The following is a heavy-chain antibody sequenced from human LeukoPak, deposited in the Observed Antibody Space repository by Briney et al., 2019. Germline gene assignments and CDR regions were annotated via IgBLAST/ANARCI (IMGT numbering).Heavy chain of an antibody. Sequence: GGSLRLSCAASGFTVSSNYMSWVRQAPGKGLEWVSVIYSAGYTYYADSVKGRLTISRDNSKNRVYLQMNSLKTEDTAVYYCAREGSGYSYFYYMDVWGKGTTVTVSS. CDR1: GFTVSSNY. V-gene: IGHV3-53*05. D-gene: IGHD3-3*01. J-gene: IGHJ6*03. CDR2: IYSAGYT. CDR3: AREGSGYSYFYYMDV.